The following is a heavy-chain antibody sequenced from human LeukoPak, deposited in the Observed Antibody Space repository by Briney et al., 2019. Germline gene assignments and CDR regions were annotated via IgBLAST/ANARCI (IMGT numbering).Heavy chain of an antibody. Sequence: GGSLRLSCAASGFTFSSYAMSWVRQAPGKGLEWVSAISGSSGSTYYADSVKGRFTISRDNSKNTLYLQMNSLRAEDTAVYYCAKDRPFTVTTPNWFDPWGQGTLVTVSS. CDR1: GFTFSSYA. CDR3: AKDRPFTVTTPNWFDP. V-gene: IGHV3-23*01. CDR2: ISGSSGST. J-gene: IGHJ5*02. D-gene: IGHD4-11*01.